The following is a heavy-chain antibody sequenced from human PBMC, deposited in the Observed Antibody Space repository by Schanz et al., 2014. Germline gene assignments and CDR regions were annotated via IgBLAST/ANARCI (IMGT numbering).Heavy chain of an antibody. CDR1: GFTLSSYG. CDR3: ARGRVLES. Sequence: QVRLVESGGGVVQPGRSLRLSCAASGFTLSSYGMHWVRQAPGKGLEWVAIINSDGTKRFYADSVKSRFTISRDNSRNTLYLQMNSLKAEDTAVYYCARGRVLESWGQGTLVTVSS. V-gene: IGHV3-33*08. CDR2: INSDGTKR. D-gene: IGHD1-1*01. J-gene: IGHJ5*02.